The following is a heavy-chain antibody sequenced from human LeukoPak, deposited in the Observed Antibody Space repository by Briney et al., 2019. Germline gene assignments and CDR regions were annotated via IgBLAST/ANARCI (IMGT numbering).Heavy chain of an antibody. V-gene: IGHV4-39*07. CDR1: GGSISSSSYY. D-gene: IGHD5-12*01. CDR2: IYYSGST. J-gene: IGHJ4*02. CDR3: ARDRGYDWDFDY. Sequence: SETLSLTCTVSGGSISSSSYYWGWIRQPPGKGLEWIGSIYYSGSTYYNPSLKSRVTISVDTSKNQFSLKLSSVTAADTAVYYCARDRGYDWDFDYWGQGTLVTVSS.